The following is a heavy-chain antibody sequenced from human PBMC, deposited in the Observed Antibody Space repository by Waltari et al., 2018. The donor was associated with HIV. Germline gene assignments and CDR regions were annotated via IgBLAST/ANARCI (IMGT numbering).Heavy chain of an antibody. Sequence: QVQLVESGGGVVQPGRSLRLSCAASGFTFSTYGVHWVRQAPGKGLELVAGIWYDGSNKYYADSVKGRLTISRDNSKNTVYLQINRLRAEDTAVYYCAREGHYYGSGRFGGDYWGQGTLVTVSS. V-gene: IGHV3-33*01. D-gene: IGHD3-10*01. CDR1: GFTFSTYG. CDR2: IWYDGSNK. J-gene: IGHJ4*02. CDR3: AREGHYYGSGRFGGDY.